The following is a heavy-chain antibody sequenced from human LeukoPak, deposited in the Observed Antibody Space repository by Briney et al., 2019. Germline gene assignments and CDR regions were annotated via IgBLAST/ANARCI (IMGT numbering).Heavy chain of an antibody. Sequence: ASVKVSCKASGYTFTGYYMHWVRQAPRQGLEWMGWINPNSGGTNYAQTFQDRVTMTRDTSISTAYMELTRLRSDDTAVYYCARGFDYYGSGSYMDVWGKGTTVTISS. D-gene: IGHD3-10*01. CDR2: INPNSGGT. CDR1: GYTFTGYY. V-gene: IGHV1-2*02. J-gene: IGHJ6*03. CDR3: ARGFDYYGSGSYMDV.